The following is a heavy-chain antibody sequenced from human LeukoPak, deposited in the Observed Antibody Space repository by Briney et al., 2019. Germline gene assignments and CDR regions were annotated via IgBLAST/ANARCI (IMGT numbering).Heavy chain of an antibody. V-gene: IGHV1-18*01. CDR2: ISAYNGNT. Sequence: ASVKVSCKASGYTFTSYGISWVRQAPGQGVEWMGWISAYNGNTNYAQKLQGRVTMTTDTSTSTAYMELRSLRSDDTAVYYCARDTGIVVVTAIQCGPSDYWGQGTLVTVSS. D-gene: IGHD2-21*02. CDR3: ARDTGIVVVTAIQCGPSDY. CDR1: GYTFTSYG. J-gene: IGHJ4*02.